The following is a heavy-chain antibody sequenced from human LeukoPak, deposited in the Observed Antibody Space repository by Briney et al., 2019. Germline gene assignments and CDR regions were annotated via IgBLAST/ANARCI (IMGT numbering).Heavy chain of an antibody. J-gene: IGHJ4*02. Sequence: PSETLSLTCAVYGGSFSGYYWSWIRQPPGKGLEWIGEINHSGSTNYNPSLKSRVTISVDTSKNQFSLKLNSVTAADTAVYYCARRVTGRGTFYFDYWGQGSLITVSS. V-gene: IGHV4-34*01. CDR3: ARRVTGRGTFYFDY. D-gene: IGHD3-16*01. CDR2: INHSGST. CDR1: GGSFSGYY.